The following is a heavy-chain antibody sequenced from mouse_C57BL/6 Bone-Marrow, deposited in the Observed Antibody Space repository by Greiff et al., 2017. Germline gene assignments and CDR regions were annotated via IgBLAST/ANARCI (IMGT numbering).Heavy chain of an antibody. Sequence: EVHLVESGGDLVKPGGSLELSCAASGFTFSSYGMSWVRQTPDKRLEWVATISSGGSYTYYPDSVKGRFTISRDNAKNTLYLKMSSLKSEDTAMYYCEGRGYFDVWGTGTTVTVSA. V-gene: IGHV5-6*01. CDR1: GFTFSSYG. CDR2: ISSGGSYT. CDR3: EGRGYFDV. J-gene: IGHJ1*03.